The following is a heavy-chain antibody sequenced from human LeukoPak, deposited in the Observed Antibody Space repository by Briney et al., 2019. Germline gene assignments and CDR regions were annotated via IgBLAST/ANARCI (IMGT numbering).Heavy chain of an antibody. Sequence: PGGSLRLSCAASGFTFSSYAMSWVRQAPGKGLEWVSAISGSGGSTYYADSVKGRFTISRDNSKNTLYLQMNSLRADDTAVYYCAESSYGDYIYFDYWGQGTLVTASS. CDR3: AESSYGDYIYFDY. CDR2: ISGSGGST. CDR1: GFTFSSYA. D-gene: IGHD4-17*01. J-gene: IGHJ4*02. V-gene: IGHV3-23*01.